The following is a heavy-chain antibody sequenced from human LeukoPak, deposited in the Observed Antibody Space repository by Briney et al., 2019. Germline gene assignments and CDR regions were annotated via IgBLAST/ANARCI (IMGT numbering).Heavy chain of an antibody. V-gene: IGHV3-21*01. CDR1: GFTFSSYS. CDR3: AKDLSDSSGYYPDY. Sequence: GGSLRLSCAASGFTFSSYSMNWVRQAPGKGLEWVSSISSSSSYIYYADSVKGRFTISRDNAKNSLYLQMNSLRAEDTAVYYCAKDLSDSSGYYPDYWGQGTLVTVSS. D-gene: IGHD3-22*01. CDR2: ISSSSSYI. J-gene: IGHJ4*02.